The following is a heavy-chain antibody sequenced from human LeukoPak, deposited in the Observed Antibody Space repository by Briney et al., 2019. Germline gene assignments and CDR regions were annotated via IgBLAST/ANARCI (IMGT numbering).Heavy chain of an antibody. CDR2: IYTSGST. Sequence: SETLSLTCIVSGGSISSGSYYWSWIRQPAGKGLEGIGRIYTSGSTNYNPSLKSRVTISVDTSKNQFSLKLSSVTAADTAVYYCARALTGRGWFDPWGQGPLVTVSS. CDR3: ARALTGRGWFDP. D-gene: IGHD1-20*01. J-gene: IGHJ5*02. CDR1: GGSISSGSYY. V-gene: IGHV4-61*02.